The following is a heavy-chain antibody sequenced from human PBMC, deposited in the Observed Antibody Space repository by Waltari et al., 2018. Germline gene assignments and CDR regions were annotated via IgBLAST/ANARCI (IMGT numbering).Heavy chain of an antibody. CDR2: IYHSGGT. Sequence: QVQLQESGPGLVKPSETLSLTCAVSGYSISSGYYWGWIRQPPGKGLEWIGSIYHSGGTSHNPSLKSQVTRSVYTSKNQFSLKLSSVTAADTAVYYCARHGNSGSYSDAFDIWGQGTMVTVSS. D-gene: IGHD1-26*01. CDR1: GYSISSGYY. V-gene: IGHV4-38-2*01. CDR3: ARHGNSGSYSDAFDI. J-gene: IGHJ3*02.